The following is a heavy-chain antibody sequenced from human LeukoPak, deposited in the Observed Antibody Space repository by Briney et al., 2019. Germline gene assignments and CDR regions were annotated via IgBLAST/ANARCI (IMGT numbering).Heavy chain of an antibody. CDR2: IYYSGST. Sequence: PSETLSLTCTVSGGSISSYYWSWIRQPPGKGLEWIGYIYYSGSTNYNPSLKSRVTISVDTSKNQFSLKLSSVTAADTAVYYCARVGSSSPGWFDPWGQGTLVTVSS. V-gene: IGHV4-59*01. J-gene: IGHJ5*02. CDR1: GGSISSYY. D-gene: IGHD6-6*01. CDR3: ARVGSSSPGWFDP.